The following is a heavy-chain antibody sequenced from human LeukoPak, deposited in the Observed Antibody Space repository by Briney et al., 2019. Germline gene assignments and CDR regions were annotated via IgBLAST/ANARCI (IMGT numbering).Heavy chain of an antibody. V-gene: IGHV4-59*01. CDR2: SYYTGVT. CDR3: ARLHLDYLDY. J-gene: IGHJ4*02. CDR1: GGSISSYY. Sequence: SETLSLTCTVSGGSISSYYWSWIRQPPGKGLEWIGYSYYTGVTNYNPSLKSRVSISVDTSKKQFSLNLTSVTTADTAVYYCARLHLDYLDYWGQGAVVTVSS.